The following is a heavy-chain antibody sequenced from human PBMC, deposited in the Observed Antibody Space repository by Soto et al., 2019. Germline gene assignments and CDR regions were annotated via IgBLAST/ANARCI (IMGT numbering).Heavy chain of an antibody. CDR1: GFTFSSYA. J-gene: IGHJ6*02. CDR3: AKDTRGSLRFDYYYYYGMDV. Sequence: GGSLRLSCAASGFTFSSYAMSWVRQAPGKGLEWVSAISGSGGSTYYADSVKGRFTISRDNSKNTLYLQMNSLRAEDTAVYYCAKDTRGSLRFDYYYYYGMDVWGQGTTVTVSS. CDR2: ISGSGGST. D-gene: IGHD3-3*01. V-gene: IGHV3-23*01.